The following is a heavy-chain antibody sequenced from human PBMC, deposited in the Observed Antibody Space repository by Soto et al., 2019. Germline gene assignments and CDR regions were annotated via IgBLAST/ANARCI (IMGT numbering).Heavy chain of an antibody. Sequence: SETLSLTCTVSGGSISSYYWNWIRQPPGKGLEWIGYIYYSGSTKYNPSLKSRVTISVDTSKNQFSLRRSSVTAANTAVYYCARDRLANWFDPWGQGTLVTVSS. V-gene: IGHV4-59*01. D-gene: IGHD3-9*01. J-gene: IGHJ5*02. CDR1: GGSISSYY. CDR2: IYYSGST. CDR3: ARDRLANWFDP.